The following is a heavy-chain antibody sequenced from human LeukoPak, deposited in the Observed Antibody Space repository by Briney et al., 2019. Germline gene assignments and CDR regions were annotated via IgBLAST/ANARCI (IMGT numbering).Heavy chain of an antibody. Sequence: SETLSLTCAVSGGSVSSSNWWSWVRQPPGKGLEWIGEIYHSGSTIYNPSLKSRVTMSLDKSKNEFSLNLSSVTAADTAVYYCARDQGVLDFWGQGTLVTVSS. CDR1: GGSVSSSNW. D-gene: IGHD3-10*01. J-gene: IGHJ4*02. V-gene: IGHV4-4*02. CDR2: IYHSGST. CDR3: ARDQGVLDF.